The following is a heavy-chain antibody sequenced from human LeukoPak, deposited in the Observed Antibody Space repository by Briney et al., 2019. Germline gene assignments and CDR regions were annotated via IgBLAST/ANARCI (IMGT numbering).Heavy chain of an antibody. CDR1: GFTFSDYA. V-gene: IGHV3-30*01. D-gene: IGHD6-13*01. CDR3: ARDHSSSRSCPDF. J-gene: IGHJ4*02. Sequence: GGSLRLSCAASGFTFSDYAMHWVRQAPGKGLEWVAVISYDGSNKYYADSVKGRFTISRDNSKNTLYLQMNSLRAEDTAVYYCARDHSSSRSCPDFWGQGTLVTVSS. CDR2: ISYDGSNK.